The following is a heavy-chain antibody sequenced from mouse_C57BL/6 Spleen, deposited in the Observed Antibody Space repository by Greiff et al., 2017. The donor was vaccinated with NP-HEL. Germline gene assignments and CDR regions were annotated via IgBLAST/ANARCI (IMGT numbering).Heavy chain of an antibody. D-gene: IGHD2-4*01. V-gene: IGHV1-52*01. CDR3: ARSYYDYDDAWFAY. J-gene: IGHJ3*01. Sequence: VQLQQSGAELVRPGSSVKLSCKASGYTFTSYWMHWVKQRPIQGLEWIGNIDPSDSETHYNQKFKDKATLTVDKSSSTAYMQLSSLTSEDSAVYYCARSYYDYDDAWFAYWGQGTLVTVSA. CDR2: IDPSDSET. CDR1: GYTFTSYW.